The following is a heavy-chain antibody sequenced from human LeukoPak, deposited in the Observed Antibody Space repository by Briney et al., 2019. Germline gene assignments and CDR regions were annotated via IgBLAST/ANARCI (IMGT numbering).Heavy chain of an antibody. CDR1: GGSIAGSSDY. CDR3: ARRSIAAAVDY. CDR2: VYYTGIT. D-gene: IGHD6-13*01. J-gene: IGHJ4*02. Sequence: SETLFLTCSVSGGSIAGSSDYWGWIRQPPGKGLEWIGSVYYTGITDYNPSLKSRATIFVDTSENKFSRNFTSVTAADTAVYYCARRSIAAAVDYWGRGTLVTVSS. V-gene: IGHV4-39*01.